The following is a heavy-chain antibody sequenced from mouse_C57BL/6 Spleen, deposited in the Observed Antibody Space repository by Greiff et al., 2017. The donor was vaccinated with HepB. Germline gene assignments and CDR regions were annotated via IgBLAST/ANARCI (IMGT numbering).Heavy chain of an antibody. J-gene: IGHJ4*01. Sequence: QVQLKQSGAELARPGASVKMSCKASGYTFTSYTMHWVKQRPGQGLEWIGYINPSSGYTKYNQKFKDKATLTADKSSSTAYMQLSSLTSEDSAVYYCARASDYNYYAMDYWGQGTSVTVSS. D-gene: IGHD2-4*01. CDR3: ARASDYNYYAMDY. CDR1: GYTFTSYT. V-gene: IGHV1-4*01. CDR2: INPSSGYT.